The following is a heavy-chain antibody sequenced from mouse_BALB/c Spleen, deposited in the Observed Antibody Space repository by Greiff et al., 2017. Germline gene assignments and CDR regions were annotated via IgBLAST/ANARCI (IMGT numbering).Heavy chain of an antibody. V-gene: IGHV2-6-7*01. CDR1: GFSLTGYG. CDR3: AREGSSSWFAY. J-gene: IGHJ3*01. Sequence: VQVVESGPGLVAPSQSLSITCTVSGFSLTGYGVNWVRQPPGKGLEWLGMIWGDGSTDYNSALKSRLSISKDNSKSQVFLKMNSLQTDDTARYYCAREGSSSWFAYWGQGTLVTVSA. D-gene: IGHD1-1*01. CDR2: IWGDGST.